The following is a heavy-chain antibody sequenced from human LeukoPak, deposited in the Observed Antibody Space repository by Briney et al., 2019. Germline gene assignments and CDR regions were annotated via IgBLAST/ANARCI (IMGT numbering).Heavy chain of an antibody. CDR1: GFTFSSSA. CDR2: ISGSGSGGST. Sequence: GGSLRLSCAASGFTFSSSAMSWVRQAPGKGLEWVSSISGSGSGGSTYYADSVKGRFTISRDNAKNSLYLQMNSLRAEDTAVYYCARDSLQTPDYWGQGTLVTVSS. V-gene: IGHV3-23*01. CDR3: ARDSLQTPDY. J-gene: IGHJ4*02.